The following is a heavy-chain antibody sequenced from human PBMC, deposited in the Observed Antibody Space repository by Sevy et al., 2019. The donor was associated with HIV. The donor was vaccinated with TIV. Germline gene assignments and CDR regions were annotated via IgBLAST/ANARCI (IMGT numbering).Heavy chain of an antibody. CDR1: GYTFTSYG. D-gene: IGHD6-13*01. Sequence: ASVKVSCKASGYTFTSYGISWVRQAPGQGLEWMGWISAYNGNTNYAQKLQGRVTMTTDTSTSTAYMELRSLRSDDTAVYYCARIYSSSWLQTNDYWGQGTLVTVSS. CDR3: ARIYSSSWLQTNDY. CDR2: ISAYNGNT. J-gene: IGHJ4*02. V-gene: IGHV1-18*01.